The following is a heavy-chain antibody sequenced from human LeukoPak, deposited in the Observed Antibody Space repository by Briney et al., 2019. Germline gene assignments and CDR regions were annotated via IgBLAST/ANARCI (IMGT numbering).Heavy chain of an antibody. V-gene: IGHV1-2*02. CDR2: INPNSGGT. J-gene: IGHJ5*02. CDR1: GYTLTGYY. Sequence: ASVKVSCKASGYTLTGYYMHWVRQAPGQGLEWMGWINPNSGGTNYAQKFQGRVTMTRDTSISTAYMELSRLRSDDTAVYYCARDSSGYYDSSGYYFPNWFDPWGQGTLVTVSS. D-gene: IGHD3-22*01. CDR3: ARDSSGYYDSSGYYFPNWFDP.